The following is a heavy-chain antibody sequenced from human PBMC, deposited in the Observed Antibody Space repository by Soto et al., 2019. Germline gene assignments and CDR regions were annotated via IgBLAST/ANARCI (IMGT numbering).Heavy chain of an antibody. CDR1: GGSISSYY. CDR3: AREVRSSGPLDY. J-gene: IGHJ4*02. Sequence: SETLSLTCTVSGGSISSYYWSWIRQPPGKGLEWIGYIYYSGSTNYNPSLKSRVTISVDTSKNQFSLKLSSVTAADTAVYYCAREVRSSGPLDYWGQGTLVTVSS. CDR2: IYYSGST. V-gene: IGHV4-59*01. D-gene: IGHD6-19*01.